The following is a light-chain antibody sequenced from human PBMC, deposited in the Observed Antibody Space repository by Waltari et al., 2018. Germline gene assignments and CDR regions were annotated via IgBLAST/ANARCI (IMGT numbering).Light chain of an antibody. CDR1: QSVGRS. V-gene: IGKV3-20*01. Sequence: EIVLTQSPGTLSLSPGERAPLPCRASQSVGRSLAWYQHKPGQAPRLLIYGASIRATGIPDRFSGGGSGTDFSLTISRLEPEDFAAYHCQHYVRLPVTFGQGTKVEIK. CDR2: GAS. CDR3: QHYVRLPVT. J-gene: IGKJ1*01.